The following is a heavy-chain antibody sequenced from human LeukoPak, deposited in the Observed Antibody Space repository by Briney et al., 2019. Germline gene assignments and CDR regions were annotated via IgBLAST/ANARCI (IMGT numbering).Heavy chain of an antibody. CDR1: GYTFTGYY. CDR3: AREVPGYDYVWGSYRHKAFDY. D-gene: IGHD3-16*02. V-gene: IGHV1-2*02. Sequence: ASVKVSCKASGYTFTGYYMHWVRQAPGQGLEWMGWINPNSGGTNYAQKFQGRVTMTRDTSISTAYMELSRLRSDDTAVYYCAREVPGYDYVWGSYRHKAFDYWGQGTLVTVSS. CDR2: INPNSGGT. J-gene: IGHJ4*02.